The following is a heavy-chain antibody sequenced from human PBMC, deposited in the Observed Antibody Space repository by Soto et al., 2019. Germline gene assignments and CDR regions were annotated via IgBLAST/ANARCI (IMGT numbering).Heavy chain of an antibody. CDR2: ISSDGTTT. Sequence: EVQLVESGGGLVQPGGSLRLSCVASGFIFRNFWMHWVRQAPGKGLVWVSRISSDGTTTHYADSVRGRFTVSRDNAKNTLYLQVSSLRAEDTGVYFCAREEPVSSWSPLDSWGQGTLVTVSS. V-gene: IGHV3-74*01. D-gene: IGHD6-13*01. J-gene: IGHJ4*02. CDR1: GFIFRNFW. CDR3: AREEPVSSWSPLDS.